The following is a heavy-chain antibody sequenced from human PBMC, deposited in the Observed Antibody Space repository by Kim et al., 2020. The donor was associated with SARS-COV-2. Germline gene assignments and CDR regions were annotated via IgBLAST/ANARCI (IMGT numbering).Heavy chain of an antibody. V-gene: IGHV4-34*01. CDR2: HSGST. Sequence: HSGSTNDNPSLKSRVTISVDTSKNQFSLKLSSVTAADTAVYYCARGLGLWGQGTLVTVSS. D-gene: IGHD3-10*01. CDR3: ARGLGL. J-gene: IGHJ4*02.